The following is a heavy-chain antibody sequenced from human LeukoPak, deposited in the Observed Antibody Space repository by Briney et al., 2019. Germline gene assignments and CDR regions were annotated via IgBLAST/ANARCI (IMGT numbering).Heavy chain of an antibody. V-gene: IGHV3-30*04. Sequence: GGSLRLSCAASGFTFSSYAMHWVRQAPGKGLEWVAVISYDGSNKYYADSVKGRFTISRDNSKNTLYLQMNSLRAEDTAVYYCAGDRSGWYGIFDYWGQGTLVTVSS. D-gene: IGHD6-19*01. CDR2: ISYDGSNK. CDR3: AGDRSGWYGIFDY. CDR1: GFTFSSYA. J-gene: IGHJ4*02.